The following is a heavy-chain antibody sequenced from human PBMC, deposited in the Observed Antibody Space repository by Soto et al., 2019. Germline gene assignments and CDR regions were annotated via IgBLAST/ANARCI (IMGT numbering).Heavy chain of an antibody. CDR3: ARRGWSPRLGMDV. J-gene: IGHJ6*02. D-gene: IGHD6-19*01. Sequence: PGESLKISCQGSGYTFTTQWIAWVRQMPGKGLEYMGIIYPGDSDTRYSPSFQGQVTISVDKSISTAYLQWSSLKASDTAMYYCARRGWSPRLGMDVWGQGTTVTVSS. CDR2: IYPGDSDT. CDR1: GYTFTTQW. V-gene: IGHV5-51*01.